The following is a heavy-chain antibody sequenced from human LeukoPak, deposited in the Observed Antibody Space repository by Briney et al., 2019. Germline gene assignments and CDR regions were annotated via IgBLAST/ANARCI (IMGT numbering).Heavy chain of an antibody. J-gene: IGHJ4*02. CDR1: GGTFSSYA. D-gene: IGHD3-16*02. Sequence: GASVKVSCKASGGTFSSYAISWVRQAPGQGLEWMGRIIPILGIANYAQKFQGRVTITADKSTSTAYMELSSLRSEDTAVYYCARTRDPVWGSYRPEYYFDYWGQGTLVTVSS. V-gene: IGHV1-69*04. CDR3: ARTRDPVWGSYRPEYYFDY. CDR2: IIPILGIA.